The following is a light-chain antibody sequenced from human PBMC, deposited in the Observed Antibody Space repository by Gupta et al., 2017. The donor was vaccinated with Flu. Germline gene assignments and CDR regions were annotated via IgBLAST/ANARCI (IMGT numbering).Light chain of an antibody. CDR1: TGAVTSGHY. CDR2: ETS. CDR3: LLSYSGAFWV. Sequence: AVVTLEPPLTVSPGGTVTLTCGSRTGAVTSGHYPYWFQQKPGQAPRTLVYETSNTHSWTPARFSGSLLGGKAALTLSGAQPEDEAEYYCLLSYSGAFWVFGGGTKLTVL. V-gene: IGLV7-46*01. J-gene: IGLJ3*02.